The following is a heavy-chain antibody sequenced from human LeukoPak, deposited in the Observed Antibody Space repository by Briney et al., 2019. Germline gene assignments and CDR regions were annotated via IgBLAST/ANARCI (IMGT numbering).Heavy chain of an antibody. D-gene: IGHD3-10*01. J-gene: IGHJ4*02. CDR1: GFTVTSNY. CDR2: ISSSSSTI. V-gene: IGHV3-48*04. Sequence: GGSLRLSCAISGFTVTSNYMSWVRQAPGKGLEWVSYISSSSSTIYYADSVKGRFTISRDNAKNSLYLQMNSLRAEDTAVYYCARDGSGSYYNVPPDYWGQGTLVTVSS. CDR3: ARDGSGSYYNVPPDY.